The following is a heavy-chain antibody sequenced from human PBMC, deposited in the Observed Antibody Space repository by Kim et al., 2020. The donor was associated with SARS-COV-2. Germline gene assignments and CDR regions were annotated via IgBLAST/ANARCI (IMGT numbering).Heavy chain of an antibody. Sequence: NSAQKLQGRVTMTTDTSTSTAYMELRSLRSDDTAVYYCAREATVTTGGFDYWGQGTLVTVSS. D-gene: IGHD4-17*01. CDR3: AREATVTTGGFDY. J-gene: IGHJ4*02. V-gene: IGHV1-18*01.